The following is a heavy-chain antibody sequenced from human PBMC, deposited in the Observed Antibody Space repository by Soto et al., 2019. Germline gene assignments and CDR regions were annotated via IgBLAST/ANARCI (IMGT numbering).Heavy chain of an antibody. Sequence: ASVKVSCKASGHTFTSYDINWVRQATGQGLEWMGWMNPNSGNTGYAQKFQGRVTMTRNTSISTAYMELSSLRPEDTAVYYCARNRRCSSTSCYSDYYYYGMDVWGQGTTVTVSS. V-gene: IGHV1-8*01. D-gene: IGHD2-2*01. CDR3: ARNRRCSSTSCYSDYYYYGMDV. J-gene: IGHJ6*02. CDR1: GHTFTSYD. CDR2: MNPNSGNT.